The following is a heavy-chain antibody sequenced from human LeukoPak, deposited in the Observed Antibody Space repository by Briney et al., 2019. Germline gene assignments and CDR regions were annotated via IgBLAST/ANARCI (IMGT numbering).Heavy chain of an antibody. V-gene: IGHV4-59*01. D-gene: IGHD5-24*01. J-gene: IGHJ6*03. Sequence: PSETLSLTCTVSGGSISSYYWSWIRQPPGKGLEWIGYIYYSGSTNYNPSLKSRVTISVDTSKNQFSLKLSSVTAADTAVYYCARGEMKSGVTTVGPHYYYYMDVWGKGTTVTVSS. CDR3: ARGEMKSGVTTVGPHYYYYMDV. CDR1: GGSISSYY. CDR2: IYYSGST.